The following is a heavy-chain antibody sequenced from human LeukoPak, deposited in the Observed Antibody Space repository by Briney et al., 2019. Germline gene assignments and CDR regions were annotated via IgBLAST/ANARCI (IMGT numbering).Heavy chain of an antibody. J-gene: IGHJ4*02. D-gene: IGHD2-2*02. CDR1: GFTFSSYS. V-gene: IGHV3-21*01. CDR3: ARDSRPYCSSTSCYISYY. CDR2: ISSSSSYI. Sequence: GGSLRLSCAASGFTFSSYSMNWVRQAPGKGLEWVSSISSSSSYIYYADSVKGRFTISRDNAKNSLYLQMNSLRAEDTAVYCCARDSRPYCSSTSCYISYYWGQGTLVTVSS.